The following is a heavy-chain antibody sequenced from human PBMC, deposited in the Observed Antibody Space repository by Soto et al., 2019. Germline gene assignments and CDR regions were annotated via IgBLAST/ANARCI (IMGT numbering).Heavy chain of an antibody. CDR2: INAGNGNT. CDR3: ARVATGRRGTPQNLYYMDV. Sequence: QVQLVQSGAEVKKPGASVKVSCKASGYTFTSYAMHWVRQAPGQRLEWMGWINAGNGNTKYSQKFQGRVTITRDTSASTAYMELSSLRSEDTAVYYCARVATGRRGTPQNLYYMDVWGKGTPVTVSS. D-gene: IGHD2-15*01. V-gene: IGHV1-3*01. CDR1: GYTFTSYA. J-gene: IGHJ6*03.